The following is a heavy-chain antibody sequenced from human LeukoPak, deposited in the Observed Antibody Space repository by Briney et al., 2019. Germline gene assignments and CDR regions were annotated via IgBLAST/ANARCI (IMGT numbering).Heavy chain of an antibody. V-gene: IGHV3-53*01. J-gene: IGHJ4*02. CDR3: ARVALWFGEYYFDY. CDR2: IYSGGNT. Sequence: GGSLRLSCAVSGFIFDDYAMHWVRQAPGKGLEWVSVIYSGGNTYYADSVKGRFTISRDNSKNTLYLQMNSLRAEDTAVYYCARVALWFGEYYFDYWGQGTLVTVSS. D-gene: IGHD3-10*01. CDR1: GFIFDDYA.